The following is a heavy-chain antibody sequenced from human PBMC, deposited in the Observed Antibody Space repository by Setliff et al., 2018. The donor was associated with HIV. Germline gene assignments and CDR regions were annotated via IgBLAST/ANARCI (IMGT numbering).Heavy chain of an antibody. D-gene: IGHD5-12*01. Sequence: SETLSLTCTVSGGSFTSYYWAWIRQTPGEGLELLGEVNHSGITNSNPSLKSRLTITVDTSKKGFSLSLTSVTAADTAIYYCARGAFRRTWLDFWGPGALVTVSS. J-gene: IGHJ4*02. CDR3: ARGAFRRTWLDF. CDR1: GGSFTSYY. CDR2: VNHSGIT. V-gene: IGHV4-34*01.